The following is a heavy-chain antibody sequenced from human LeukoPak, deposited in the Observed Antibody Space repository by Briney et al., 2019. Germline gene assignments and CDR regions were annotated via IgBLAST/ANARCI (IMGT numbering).Heavy chain of an antibody. D-gene: IGHD2-2*01. Sequence: GGSLRLSCAASGFTFSSYGMHWVRQAPGKGLEWVAVIWYDGSNKYYADSVKGRFTISRDNSKNTLYLQMNSLRAEDTAVYYCAKWDIVVVPAAMNRLDYWGQGTLVTVSS. V-gene: IGHV3-33*06. CDR1: GFTFSSYG. CDR3: AKWDIVVVPAAMNRLDY. CDR2: IWYDGSNK. J-gene: IGHJ4*02.